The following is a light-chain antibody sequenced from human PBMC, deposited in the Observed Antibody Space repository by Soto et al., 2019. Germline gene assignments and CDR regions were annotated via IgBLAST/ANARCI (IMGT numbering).Light chain of an antibody. Sequence: QSVLTQPFSASATPGQRVTISCSGSNSNIGSNTVDWYQHLPGTAPRLLIYSNNQRPSGVPDRFSGSKSGTSASLAISGLQSEDEADYYCAAWDDTPNGYVFGTGTKVTVL. CDR1: NSNIGSNT. V-gene: IGLV1-44*01. CDR3: AAWDDTPNGYV. CDR2: SNN. J-gene: IGLJ1*01.